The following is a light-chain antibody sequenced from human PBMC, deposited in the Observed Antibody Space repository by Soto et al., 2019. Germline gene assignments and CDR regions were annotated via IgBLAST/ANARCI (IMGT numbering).Light chain of an antibody. Sequence: EMVLTQSPGTLSLSPGERATLSCRASQSVSSIYLAWYQQKPGQSPRLLIYDVSSRATSIPDRFSGSVSGTNFAITVSRLEPEDFAVYYCQQSGSSHATFDQGNKVEI. V-gene: IGKV3-20*01. CDR2: DVS. CDR3: QQSGSSHAT. J-gene: IGKJ1*01. CDR1: QSVSSIY.